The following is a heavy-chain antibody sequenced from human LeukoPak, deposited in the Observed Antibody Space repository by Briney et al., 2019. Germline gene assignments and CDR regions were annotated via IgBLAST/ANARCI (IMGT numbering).Heavy chain of an antibody. CDR2: INPNSGGT. Sequence: ASVKVSCKASGYTFTGYYMHWVRQAPGQGLEWMGRINPNSGGTNYAQKFQGRVTMTRDTSISTAYMELSRLRSDDTAVYYCARVRDYYASSDYSDYWGQGTLVTVSS. CDR3: ARVRDYYASSDYSDY. V-gene: IGHV1-2*06. CDR1: GYTFTGYY. D-gene: IGHD3-22*01. J-gene: IGHJ4*02.